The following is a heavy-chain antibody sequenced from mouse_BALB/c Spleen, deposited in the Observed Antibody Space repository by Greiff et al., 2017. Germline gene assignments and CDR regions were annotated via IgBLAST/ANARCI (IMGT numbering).Heavy chain of an antibody. J-gene: IGHJ3*01. CDR2: ISDGGSYT. D-gene: IGHD2-4*01. Sequence: EVQRVESGGGLVKPGGSLKLSCAASGFTFSDYYMYWVRQTPEKRLEWVATISDGGSYTYYPDSVKGRFTISRDNAKNNLYLQMSSLKSEDTAMYYCAREGVRYDYDEDWFAYWGQGTLVTVSA. V-gene: IGHV5-4*02. CDR3: AREGVRYDYDEDWFAY. CDR1: GFTFSDYY.